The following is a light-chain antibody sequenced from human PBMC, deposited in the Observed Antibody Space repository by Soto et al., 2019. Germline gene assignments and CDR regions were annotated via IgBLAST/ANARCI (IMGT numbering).Light chain of an antibody. CDR1: QSVSSY. J-gene: IGKJ1*01. V-gene: IGKV3-20*01. CDR3: QQYGSSPRT. CDR2: GAS. Sequence: EIVLTQSPGTLSLSPGESATLSCRASQSVSSYLAWYQQKPGQAPRLLIYGASSRATGIPDRFSGSGSGTDFTLTSSRLEPEDFAVYYCQQYGSSPRTFGQVTKVEIK.